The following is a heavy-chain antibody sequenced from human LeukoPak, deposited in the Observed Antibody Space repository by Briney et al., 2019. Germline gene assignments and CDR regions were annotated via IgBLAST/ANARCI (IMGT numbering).Heavy chain of an antibody. CDR2: IIPIFGTA. CDR1: GGTFSSYA. CDR3: ARDLGWLLSTSYYYYYMDV. Sequence: GSSVKVSCKASGGTFSSYAISWVRQAPGQGLEWMGGIIPIFGTANYAQKFQGRVTITTDESTSTAYMELSSLRSEDTAVYYCARDLGWLLSTSYYYYYMDVWGKGTTVTVSS. D-gene: IGHD3-3*01. J-gene: IGHJ6*03. V-gene: IGHV1-69*05.